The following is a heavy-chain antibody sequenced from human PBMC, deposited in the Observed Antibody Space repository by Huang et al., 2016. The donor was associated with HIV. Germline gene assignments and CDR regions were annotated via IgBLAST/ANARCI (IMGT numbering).Heavy chain of an antibody. D-gene: IGHD3-10*01. CDR2: VSGSGGST. J-gene: IGHJ4*02. Sequence: VQLLESGGGLVQPGGSLRLSCAASGFTFNNSAMTWVRQAPGKGLGWVSTVSGSGGSTYYADSVKGRFTISRDKSKNTLYLYMNSLRAEDTAVYYCAKNLLEVRGEGFDYWGQGTLVTVSS. V-gene: IGHV3-23*01. CDR1: GFTFNNSA. CDR3: AKNLLEVRGEGFDY.